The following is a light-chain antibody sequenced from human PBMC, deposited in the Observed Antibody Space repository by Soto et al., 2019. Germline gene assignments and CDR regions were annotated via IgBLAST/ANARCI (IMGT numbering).Light chain of an antibody. V-gene: IGKV3D-20*02. CDR2: GAS. CDR1: QRINSN. Sequence: DIVLTQSPGTLSLSPLEISTLSCSASQRINSNSLAWYQQIPGLAPRLLIYGASSRATGVPARFSGSGFGTDFTLTISSLEPEDFGVYYCQQRSNWPPITFGQGTRLEIK. J-gene: IGKJ5*01. CDR3: QQRSNWPPIT.